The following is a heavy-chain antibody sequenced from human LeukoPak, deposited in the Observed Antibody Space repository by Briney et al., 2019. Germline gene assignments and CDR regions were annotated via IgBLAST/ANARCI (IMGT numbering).Heavy chain of an antibody. CDR3: ARDRKWELGNWFDP. CDR1: GGTFSSSG. CDR2: IIPITGTA. Sequence: SVKVSCKASGGTFSSSGISWVRRAPGQGLEWMGGIIPITGTANYAQKFQGRVTITADESTSTAYMELSSLRSDDTAVYYCARDRKWELGNWFDPWGQGTLVTVSS. D-gene: IGHD1-26*01. V-gene: IGHV1-69*13. J-gene: IGHJ5*02.